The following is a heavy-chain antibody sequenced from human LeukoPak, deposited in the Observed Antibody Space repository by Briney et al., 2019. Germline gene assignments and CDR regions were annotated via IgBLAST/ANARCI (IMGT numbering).Heavy chain of an antibody. Sequence: LETLSLTCTVSGGSLNGYYWGWIRQPPGKGLECIGYIHSSDGTAHNASLKSRLTISLDTSKNQFSLTLGSVTAADTAVYYCARHVYGEGMVVWGKGTTVTVSS. J-gene: IGHJ6*04. D-gene: IGHD4-17*01. CDR1: GGSLNGYY. CDR3: ARHVYGEGMVV. V-gene: IGHV4-59*08. CDR2: IHSSDGT.